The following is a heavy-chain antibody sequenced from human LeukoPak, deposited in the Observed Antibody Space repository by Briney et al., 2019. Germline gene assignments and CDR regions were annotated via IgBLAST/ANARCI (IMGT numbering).Heavy chain of an antibody. Sequence: TETLSPTCTVSGGSISSYYWSWIRQPPGKGLEWIGYIYNSGSTNYNHSHKSRVTISEDMSNNQFSLKLSSVTAADTAVYYCARALRLWGGNSGIAFDIWGQGTMVTVSS. CDR1: GGSISSYY. V-gene: IGHV4-59*01. D-gene: IGHD4-23*01. J-gene: IGHJ3*02. CDR3: ARALRLWGGNSGIAFDI. CDR2: IYNSGST.